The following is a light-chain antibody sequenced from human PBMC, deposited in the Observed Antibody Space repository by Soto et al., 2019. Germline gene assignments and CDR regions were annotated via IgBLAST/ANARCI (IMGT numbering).Light chain of an antibody. CDR2: EVR. V-gene: IGLV2-14*01. CDR1: SSDIGGYDC. J-gene: IGLJ3*02. Sequence: QSVLTQPASVSGSPGQSITISCTGTSSDIGGYDCVSWYQQRPGKAPKLMIYEVRYRPSGVSNRFSGSKSGNTASLTVSGLQAEDEADYYCCSFTPSTTTHWVFGGGTKVTVL. CDR3: CSFTPSTTTHWV.